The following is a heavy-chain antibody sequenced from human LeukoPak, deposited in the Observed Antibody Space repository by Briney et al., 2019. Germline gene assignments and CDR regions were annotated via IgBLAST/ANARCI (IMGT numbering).Heavy chain of an antibody. D-gene: IGHD3-22*01. J-gene: IGHJ6*03. CDR1: GGSISSSSYY. CDR3: ARRGYDTPWDYMDV. Sequence: KPSETPSLTCTVSGGSISSSSYYWGWIRQPPGKGLEWIGSIYYSGSTYYNPSLKSRVTISVDTSKNQFSLKLSSVTAADTAVYYCARRGYDTPWDYMDVWGKGTTVTISS. CDR2: IYYSGST. V-gene: IGHV4-39*01.